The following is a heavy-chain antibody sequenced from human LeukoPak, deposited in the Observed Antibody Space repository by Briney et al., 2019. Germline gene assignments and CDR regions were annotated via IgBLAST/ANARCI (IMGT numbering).Heavy chain of an antibody. Sequence: SETLSLTCIVSGGSISIYYWNWIWQPPGKGLEWIGYIYNSRSTDYNPSLKRRVTISADTSKNQFSLKLTSVTAADTAVYYCARDRELGSWGQGILVTVSS. D-gene: IGHD3-16*01. CDR1: GGSISIYY. CDR2: IYNSRST. J-gene: IGHJ5*02. CDR3: ARDRELGS. V-gene: IGHV4-59*01.